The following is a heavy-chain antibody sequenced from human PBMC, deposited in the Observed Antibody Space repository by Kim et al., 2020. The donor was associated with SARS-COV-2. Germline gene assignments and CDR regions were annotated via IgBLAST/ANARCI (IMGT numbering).Heavy chain of an antibody. J-gene: IGHJ3*02. V-gene: IGHV4-31*03. CDR1: GGSISSGGYY. Sequence: SETLSLTCTVSGGSISSGGYYWSWIRQHPGKGLEWIGYIYYSGSTYYNPSLKSRVTISVDTSKNQFSLKLSSVTAADTAVYYCASAPLSDIVATIGAVGDAFDIWGQGTMVTVSS. CDR2: IYYSGST. CDR3: ASAPLSDIVATIGAVGDAFDI. D-gene: IGHD5-12*01.